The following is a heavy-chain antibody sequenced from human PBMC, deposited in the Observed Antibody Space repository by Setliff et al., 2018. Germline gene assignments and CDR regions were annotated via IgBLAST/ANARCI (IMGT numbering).Heavy chain of an antibody. J-gene: IGHJ4*02. CDR1: GFTFKTYS. D-gene: IGHD5-18*01. CDR2: ISGYNSNT. V-gene: IGHV1-18*01. CDR3: ATFRGYTYGYDY. Sequence: ASVKVSCKASGFTFKTYSFSWIRQAPGQGLEWVGWISGYNSNTIYAQNFQGRVTMTTDASTNTAYMELRSLGSDDTAVYYCATFRGYTYGYDYWGQGTVVTVSS.